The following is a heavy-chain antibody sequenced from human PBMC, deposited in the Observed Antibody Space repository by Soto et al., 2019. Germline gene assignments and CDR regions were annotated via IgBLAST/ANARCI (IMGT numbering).Heavy chain of an antibody. D-gene: IGHD5-12*01. CDR1: GGSISSYY. CDR3: ARVNNSMATLTLYYFDY. V-gene: IGHV4-59*01. J-gene: IGHJ4*02. Sequence: SETLSLTCTVSGGSISSYYWSWIRQPPGKGLEWIGYIYYSGSTNYNPSLKSRVTISVDTSKNQFSLKLSSVTAADTAVYYCARVNNSMATLTLYYFDYWGQSTLVTVSS. CDR2: IYYSGST.